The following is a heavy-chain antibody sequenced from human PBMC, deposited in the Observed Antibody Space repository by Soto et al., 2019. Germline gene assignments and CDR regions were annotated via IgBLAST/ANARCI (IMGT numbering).Heavy chain of an antibody. CDR3: ARESVVTGTHHFDY. CDR2: IIPIFGTA. Sequence: SVKVSCKASGGTFSSYAISWVRQAPGQGLEWMGGIIPIFGTANYAQKFQGRATITADESTSTAYMELSSLRSEDTAVYYCARESVVTGTHHFDYWGQGTLVTVSS. D-gene: IGHD1-7*01. V-gene: IGHV1-69*13. CDR1: GGTFSSYA. J-gene: IGHJ4*02.